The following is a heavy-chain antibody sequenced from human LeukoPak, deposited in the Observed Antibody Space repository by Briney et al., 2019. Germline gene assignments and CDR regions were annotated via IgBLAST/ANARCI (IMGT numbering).Heavy chain of an antibody. CDR2: IYYSGST. V-gene: IGHV4-30-4*08. J-gene: IGHJ4*02. D-gene: IGHD3-22*01. Sequence: SETLSLTCTVSGGSISSGDYYWSWIRQPPGKGLEWIGYIYYSGSTDYNPSLKSRVTISVDTSKNQFSLKLSSVTAADTAVYYCARLRRITMIVVPEEDYFDYWGQGTLVTVSS. CDR3: ARLRRITMIVVPEEDYFDY. CDR1: GGSISSGDYY.